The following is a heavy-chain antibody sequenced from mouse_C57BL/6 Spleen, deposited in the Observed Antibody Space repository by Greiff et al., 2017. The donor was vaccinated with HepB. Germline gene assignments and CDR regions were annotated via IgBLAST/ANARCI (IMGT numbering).Heavy chain of an antibody. CDR2: IYPGSGST. V-gene: IGHV1-55*01. CDR3: SIYYDYDGGYFDV. D-gene: IGHD2-4*01. J-gene: IGHJ1*03. CDR1: GYTFTSYW. Sequence: VQLQQPGAELVKPGASVKMSCKASGYTFTSYWITWVKQRPGQGLEWIGDIYPGSGSTNYNEKFKSKATLTVDTSSSTAYMQLSSLTSEDSAVYYCSIYYDYDGGYFDVWGTGTTVTVSS.